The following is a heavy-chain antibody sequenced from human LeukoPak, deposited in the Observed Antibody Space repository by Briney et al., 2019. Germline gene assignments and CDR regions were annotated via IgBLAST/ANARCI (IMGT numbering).Heavy chain of an antibody. D-gene: IGHD6-19*01. Sequence: GGSLRLSCAASGFTFSSYAMHWVRQAPGKGLEWVAVISYDGSNKYYADSVKGRFTISRDNSKNTLYLQMNSLRAEDTAVYYCAKDPWVVGWGYYGMDVWGQGTTVTVSS. V-gene: IGHV3-30-3*01. CDR1: GFTFSSYA. CDR3: AKDPWVVGWGYYGMDV. CDR2: ISYDGSNK. J-gene: IGHJ6*02.